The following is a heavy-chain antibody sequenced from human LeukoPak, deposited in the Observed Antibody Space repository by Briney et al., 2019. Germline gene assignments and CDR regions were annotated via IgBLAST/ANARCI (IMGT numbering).Heavy chain of an antibody. D-gene: IGHD2/OR15-2a*01. CDR2: ITRDGRND. Sequence: GGSLRLSCVASGVTFSSRAFHWVRQAPGKGLQWVALITRDGRNDLYDDSVKGRFTISRDNSKKTVILEMNRLTPKDTAVYFCARGGFIDYFVDSWGQGTLVTVSS. J-gene: IGHJ4*02. CDR3: ARGGFIDYFVDS. V-gene: IGHV3-30*03. CDR1: GVTFSSRA.